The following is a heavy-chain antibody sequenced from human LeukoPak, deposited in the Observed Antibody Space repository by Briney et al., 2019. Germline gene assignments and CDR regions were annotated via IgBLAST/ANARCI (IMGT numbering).Heavy chain of an antibody. D-gene: IGHD6-19*01. V-gene: IGHV3-23*01. J-gene: IGHJ3*02. CDR2: ISGSGGST. Sequence: GGSLRLSCAASGFTFSSYAMSWARQAPGKGLEWVSAISGSGGSTYYADSVKGRFTISRDNSKNTLYLQMNSLRAEDTAVYYCAKDRLYSSGWYSGAFDIWGQGTMVTVSS. CDR3: AKDRLYSSGWYSGAFDI. CDR1: GFTFSSYA.